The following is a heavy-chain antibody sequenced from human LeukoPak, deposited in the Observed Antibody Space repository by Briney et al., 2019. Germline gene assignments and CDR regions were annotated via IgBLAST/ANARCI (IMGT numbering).Heavy chain of an antibody. Sequence: PVKVSCKASGGTFSSYAISWVRQAPGQGLEWMGGIIPIFGTANYAQKFQGRVTITADESTSTAYMELSSLRSEDTAVYYCASLYSGYPDYWGQGTLVTVFS. CDR2: IIPIFGTA. J-gene: IGHJ4*02. D-gene: IGHD3-22*01. CDR3: ASLYSGYPDY. V-gene: IGHV1-69*01. CDR1: GGTFSSYA.